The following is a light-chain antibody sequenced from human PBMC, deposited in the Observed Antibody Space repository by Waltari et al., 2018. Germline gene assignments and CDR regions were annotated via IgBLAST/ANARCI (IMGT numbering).Light chain of an antibody. CDR3: QQHYTAPVT. CDR2: WAS. J-gene: IGKJ2*01. CDR1: NSVLYSPNQKNY. Sequence: DSVMTQSPASLAVSLGERATINGKSSNSVLYSPNQKNYLAWYQQKPGQPPNLLIYWASTRESGVPDRFSGSGSGTNFTLTISSLQAEDVAVYYCQQHYTAPVTFGQGTKLEI. V-gene: IGKV4-1*01.